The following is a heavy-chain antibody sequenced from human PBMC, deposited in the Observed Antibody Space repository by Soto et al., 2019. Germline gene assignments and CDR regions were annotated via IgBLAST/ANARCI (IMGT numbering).Heavy chain of an antibody. V-gene: IGHV3-30*03. Sequence: GWSLRLSCAASGFTFSSYGMHWVRQAPGKGLEWVAVISYDGSNKYYADSVKGRFTISRDNSKNTLYLQMNSLRAEDTAVYYCAPNIVVGWGQGTLVTVSS. D-gene: IGHD2-21*01. CDR2: ISYDGSNK. J-gene: IGHJ4*02. CDR1: GFTFSSYG. CDR3: APNIVVG.